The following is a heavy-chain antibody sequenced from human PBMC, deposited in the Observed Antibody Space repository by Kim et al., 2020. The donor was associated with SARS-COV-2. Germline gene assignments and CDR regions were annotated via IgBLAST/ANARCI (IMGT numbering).Heavy chain of an antibody. CDR3: ARDMVRGRDYYYGMDV. V-gene: IGHV3-53*01. D-gene: IGHD3-10*01. J-gene: IGHJ6*02. Sequence: SVKGRFTISRDNAKNTLYLQMNSLRAEDTAVYYCARDMVRGRDYYYGMDVWGQGTTVTVSS.